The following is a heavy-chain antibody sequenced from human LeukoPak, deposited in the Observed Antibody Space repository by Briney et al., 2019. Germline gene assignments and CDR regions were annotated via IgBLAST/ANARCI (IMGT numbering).Heavy chain of an antibody. CDR3: ARHYYDSSAYPFDY. V-gene: IGHV1-18*01. D-gene: IGHD3-22*01. Sequence: ASVKVSCKASGYTFTNYGISWVRRAPGQGLEYMGWISAYNGNTNYAQNLQGRVTMTTETSTSTAYMELRSLRSDDTAVYYCARHYYDSSAYPFDYWGQGTLSPSPQ. J-gene: IGHJ4*02. CDR2: ISAYNGNT. CDR1: GYTFTNYG.